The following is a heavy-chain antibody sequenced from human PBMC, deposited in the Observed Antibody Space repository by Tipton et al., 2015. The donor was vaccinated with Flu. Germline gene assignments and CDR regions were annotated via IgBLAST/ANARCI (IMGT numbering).Heavy chain of an antibody. CDR2: IYYSGST. Sequence: GLVKPSETLSLTCTVSGGSISSYYWSWIRQPPGKGLEWIGYIYYSGSTNYNPSLKSRVTISVDTSKNQFSLKLSSVTAADTAVYYCARVRGSWYYYYGMDVWGQGTTVTVSS. CDR1: GGSISSYY. CDR3: ARVRGSWYYYYGMDV. J-gene: IGHJ6*02. V-gene: IGHV4-59*01.